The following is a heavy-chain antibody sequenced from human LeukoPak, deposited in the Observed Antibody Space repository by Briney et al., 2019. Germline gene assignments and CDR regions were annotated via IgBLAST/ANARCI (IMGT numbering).Heavy chain of an antibody. V-gene: IGHV3-21*01. CDR1: GFTFSSYS. CDR2: ISSSSSYI. D-gene: IGHD3-22*01. J-gene: IGHJ4*02. CDR3: ARVIAPQDYYDSSPNFDY. Sequence: GGPLRLSCAASGFTFSSYSMNWVRQAPGKGLEWVSSISSSSSYIYYADSVKGRFTISRDNAKNSLYLQMNSLRAEDTAVYYCARVIAPQDYYDSSPNFDYWGQGTLVTVSS.